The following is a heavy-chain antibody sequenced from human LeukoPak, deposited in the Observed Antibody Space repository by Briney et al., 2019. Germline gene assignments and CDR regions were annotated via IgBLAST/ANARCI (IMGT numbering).Heavy chain of an antibody. CDR1: GFTFSYYG. D-gene: IGHD5-12*01. CDR2: ISYDGSNE. V-gene: IGHV3-30*18. Sequence: GRSLRLSCAASGFTFSYYGMHWVRQAPGKGLEWVVVISYDGSNEYYADSVKGRFTISRDNSKNTLYLQMNSLRAEDTAVYYCAKAYGGYESHYYYYGMDVWGXGTTVTVSS. CDR3: AKAYGGYESHYYYYGMDV. J-gene: IGHJ6*01.